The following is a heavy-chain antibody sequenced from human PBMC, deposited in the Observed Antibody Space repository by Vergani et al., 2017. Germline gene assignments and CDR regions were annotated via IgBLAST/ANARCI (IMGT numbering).Heavy chain of an antibody. D-gene: IGHD1-26*01. CDR1: GFTFSSYA. V-gene: IGHV3-23*01. CDR2: ISGSGGST. CDR3: ARDEAPVGATTFDY. Sequence: EVQLLESGGGLVQPGGSLRLSCAASGFTFSSYAMSWVRQAPGKGLEWVSAISGSGGSTYYADSVKGRFTISRDNSKNMRYLQMNSLRAEDTGVYYCARDEAPVGATTFDYWGQGTLVTVSS. J-gene: IGHJ4*02.